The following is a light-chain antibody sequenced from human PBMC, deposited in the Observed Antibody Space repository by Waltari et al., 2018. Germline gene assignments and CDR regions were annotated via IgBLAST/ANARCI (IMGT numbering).Light chain of an antibody. CDR2: DAS. CDR3: QKYGTLPAT. V-gene: IGKV3-20*01. CDR1: QSVRRT. J-gene: IGKJ1*01. Sequence: DIVFTQSPGTLSVSPGARATLSCRASQSVRRTLVWYQQKPGQAPRLLIYDASTRATGVPDRFSGSGFGTDFSLTISRLEPEDFAVYYCQKYGTLPATFGQGTKVEIK.